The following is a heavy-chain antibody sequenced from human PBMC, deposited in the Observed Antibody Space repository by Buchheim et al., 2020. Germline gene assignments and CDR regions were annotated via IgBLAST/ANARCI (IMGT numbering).Heavy chain of an antibody. Sequence: QVQLQESGPGPVKPSGTLSLTCAVSGGSISSGYWWSWVRQPPGKGLEWIGEIYHSGSTKYNPSLKSRVTMSVDKSKNHFSLKLSSVTAADTAVYYCARGVTGTEYYYGMDVWGQGTT. CDR1: GGSISSGYW. D-gene: IGHD1-1*01. CDR2: IYHSGST. CDR3: ARGVTGTEYYYGMDV. V-gene: IGHV4-4*02. J-gene: IGHJ6*02.